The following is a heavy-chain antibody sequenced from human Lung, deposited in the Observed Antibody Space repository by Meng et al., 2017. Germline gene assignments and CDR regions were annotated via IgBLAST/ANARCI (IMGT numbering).Heavy chain of an antibody. Sequence: QVQPQQWVAVLFTPSETLAFTCVVSGGSFSDYDWSWIRQPPGKGLEWIGEINHSGSTNYNPSLESRATISVDTSQNNLSLKLSSVTAADSAVYYCARGPTTMAHDFDYWGQGTLVTVSS. CDR1: GGSFSDYD. V-gene: IGHV4-34*01. J-gene: IGHJ4*02. CDR2: INHSGST. CDR3: ARGPTTMAHDFDY. D-gene: IGHD4-11*01.